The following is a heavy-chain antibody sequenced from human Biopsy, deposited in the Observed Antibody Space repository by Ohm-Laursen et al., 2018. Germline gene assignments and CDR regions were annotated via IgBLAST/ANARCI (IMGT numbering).Heavy chain of an antibody. CDR2: IYYSVMT. CDR3: ASAGYNPDWNFDL. D-gene: IGHD5-24*01. CDR1: GGPIDSYY. V-gene: IGHV4-59*12. J-gene: IGHJ2*01. Sequence: GTLSLTCTVSGGPIDSYYWSWIRQPPGKGLEWIGHIYYSVMTNYNPSLQSRVSISVDTSRNQVSLTLSSVTAADTAVYYCASAGYNPDWNFDLWGRGTRVTVSS.